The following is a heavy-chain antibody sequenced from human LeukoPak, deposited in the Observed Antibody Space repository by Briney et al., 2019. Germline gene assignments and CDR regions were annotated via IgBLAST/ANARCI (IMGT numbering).Heavy chain of an antibody. CDR1: GGSISSGGYY. CDR3: ARAPDDYSNYVDY. Sequence: PSETLSLTCTVSGGSISSGGYYWSWIRQPPGKGLEWIGYIYHSGSTYYNPSLKSRVTISVDRSKNQFSLKLSSVTAADTAVYYCARAPDDYSNYVDYWGQGTLVTVSS. J-gene: IGHJ4*02. V-gene: IGHV4-30-2*01. D-gene: IGHD4-11*01. CDR2: IYHSGST.